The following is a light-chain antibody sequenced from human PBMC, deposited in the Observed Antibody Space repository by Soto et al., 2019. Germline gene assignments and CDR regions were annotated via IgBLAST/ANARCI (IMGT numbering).Light chain of an antibody. CDR3: QQYYSTPGT. CDR2: WAS. V-gene: IGKV4-1*01. CDR1: QSVLYSSNNKNY. J-gene: IGKJ1*01. Sequence: IEITQCPDSLAVSLGERATINCKSSQSVLYSSNNKNYLAWYQQKPGQPPKLLIYWASTRESGVPDRFSGSGSGTDFTLTISSLQAEDVAVSYCQQYYSTPGTFGQGTKLDIK.